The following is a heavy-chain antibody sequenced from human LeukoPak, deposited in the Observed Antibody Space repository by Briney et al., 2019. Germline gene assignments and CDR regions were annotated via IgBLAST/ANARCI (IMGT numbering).Heavy chain of an antibody. CDR1: GGSFSGYY. Sequence: SETLSLTCAVYGGSFSGYYWSWIRQPPGKGLEWIGEINHSGSTNYNPSLKSRVTISVDTSKNQFSLKLSSVTAADTAVYYCARGRLGLVYYYYVDVWGKGTTVTVSS. V-gene: IGHV4-34*01. CDR3: ARGRLGLVYYYYVDV. J-gene: IGHJ6*03. CDR2: INHSGST. D-gene: IGHD6-19*01.